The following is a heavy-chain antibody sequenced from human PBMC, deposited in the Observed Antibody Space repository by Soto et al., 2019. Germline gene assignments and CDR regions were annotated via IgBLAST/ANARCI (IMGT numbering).Heavy chain of an antibody. CDR1: GYTFTSYY. Sequence: ASVKVSCKASGYTFTSYYMHWVRQAPGQGLEWMGIINPSGGSTSYAQKFQGRVTMTRDTSTSTVYMELSGLRSEDTAVYYCASHATAEYFQHWGQGTLVTVSS. CDR3: ASHATAEYFQH. CDR2: INPSGGST. V-gene: IGHV1-46*01. J-gene: IGHJ1*01.